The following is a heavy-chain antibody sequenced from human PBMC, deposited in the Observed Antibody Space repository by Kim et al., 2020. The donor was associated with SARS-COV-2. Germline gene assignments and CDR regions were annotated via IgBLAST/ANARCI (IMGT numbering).Heavy chain of an antibody. J-gene: IGHJ4*02. D-gene: IGHD3-10*01. CDR2: INPNNGGT. CDR1: GYTFTGYC. Sequence: ASVKVSCKASGYTFTGYCMHWVRQAPGQGLEWMGWINPNNGGTNYAQKFQGRVTMTRDTSISTAYMELSRLRSDDTAVYYCATERGIYGSGSYGLFDYWGQGTLVNVSS. V-gene: IGHV1-2*02. CDR3: ATERGIYGSGSYGLFDY.